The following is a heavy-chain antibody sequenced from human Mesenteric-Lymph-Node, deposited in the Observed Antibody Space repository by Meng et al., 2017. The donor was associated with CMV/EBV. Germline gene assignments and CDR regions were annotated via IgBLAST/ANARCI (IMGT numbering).Heavy chain of an antibody. V-gene: IGHV3-21*01. CDR1: GFTFSSYS. Sequence: GESLKISCAASGFTFSSYSMNWVRQAPGKGLEWVSSISSSSSYISYADSVKGRFTISRDNAKNSLYLQMNSLRAEDTAVYYCARDTYGGNSAYYYGMGVWGHGTTVTVSS. CDR3: ARDTYGGNSAYYYGMGV. J-gene: IGHJ6*02. D-gene: IGHD4-23*01. CDR2: ISSSSSYI.